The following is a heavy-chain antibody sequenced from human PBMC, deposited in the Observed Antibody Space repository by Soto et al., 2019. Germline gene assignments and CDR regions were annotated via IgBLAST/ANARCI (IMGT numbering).Heavy chain of an antibody. CDR3: ARVPSHDSSGPNDY. V-gene: IGHV1-18*04. CDR2: ISAYNGNT. D-gene: IGHD3-22*01. CDR1: GYTFTSYG. Sequence: GASVKVSCKASGYTFTSYGISWVRQASGQGLEWMGWISAYNGNTNYAQKLQGRVTMTTDTSTSTAYMELRSLRSDDTAVYYCARVPSHDSSGPNDYWGQGTLVTVSS. J-gene: IGHJ4*02.